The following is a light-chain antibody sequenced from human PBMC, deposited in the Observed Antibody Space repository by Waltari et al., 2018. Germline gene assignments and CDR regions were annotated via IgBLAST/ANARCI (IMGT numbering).Light chain of an antibody. CDR1: SSDVGGYNS. J-gene: IGLJ2*01. V-gene: IGLV2-14*03. CDR2: DVT. CDR3: SSYTGRSISVV. Sequence: QSALTQPASASGSPGQSITISCTGTSSDVGGYNSVSWYQQHPGKAPKLMIYDVTSRPTAASPRFSGSKSDNTASLTSSGLHAEDEADYYCSSYTGRSISVVFGGGTKLTVL.